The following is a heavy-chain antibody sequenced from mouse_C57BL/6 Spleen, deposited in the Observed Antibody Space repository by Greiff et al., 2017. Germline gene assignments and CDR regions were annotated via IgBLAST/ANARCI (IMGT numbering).Heavy chain of an antibody. Sequence: EVQRVESGGGLVKPGGSLKLSCAASGFTFSSYTMSWVRQTPEKRLEWVATISGGGGNTYYPDSVKGRFTISRDNAKNTLYLQMSSLRSEDTALYYCARHGSGSSSYYFDYWGQGTTLTVSS. D-gene: IGHD1-1*01. J-gene: IGHJ2*01. CDR2: ISGGGGNT. V-gene: IGHV5-9*01. CDR3: ARHGSGSSSYYFDY. CDR1: GFTFSSYT.